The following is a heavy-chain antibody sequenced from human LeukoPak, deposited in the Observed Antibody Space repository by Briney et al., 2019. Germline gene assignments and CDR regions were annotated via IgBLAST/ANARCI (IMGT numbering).Heavy chain of an antibody. CDR3: ASVRRGFGESSKYYSYYYMDV. CDR2: IYYSGST. D-gene: IGHD3-10*01. CDR1: GGSSGSSSYY. V-gene: IGHV4-39*01. Sequence: KPSETLSLTCTVSGGSSGSSSYYWGWIRQPPGKGLEWIGNIYYSGSTYFNPSLKSRVTKSVDTSKNQFSLKLSAVTAADTAVYYCASVRRGFGESSKYYSYYYMDVWGNGTTVTISS. J-gene: IGHJ6*03.